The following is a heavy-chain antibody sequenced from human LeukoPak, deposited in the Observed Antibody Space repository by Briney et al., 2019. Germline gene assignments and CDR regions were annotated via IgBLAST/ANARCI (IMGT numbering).Heavy chain of an antibody. V-gene: IGHV3-7*01. Sequence: GGSLRLSCAASGFTFSDYYMSWIRQAPGKGLEWVANIKPDGSEKYYVDSVKGRFTISRDNAKNSLYLQMNSLRAEDTAVYYCARDPRWLDYWGQGTLVTVSS. CDR3: ARDPRWLDY. CDR1: GFTFSDYY. D-gene: IGHD4-23*01. J-gene: IGHJ4*02. CDR2: IKPDGSEK.